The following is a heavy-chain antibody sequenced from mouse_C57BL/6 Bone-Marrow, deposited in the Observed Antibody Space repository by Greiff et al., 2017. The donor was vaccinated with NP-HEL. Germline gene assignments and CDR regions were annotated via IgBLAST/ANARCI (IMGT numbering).Heavy chain of an antibody. Sequence: VKLQESGPELVKPGASVKISCKASGYAFSSSWMNWVKQRPGKGLEWIGRIYPGDGDTNYNGKFKGKATLTADKSSSTAYMQLSSLTSEDSAVYFCARATTVVAPWYFDVWGTGTTVTVSS. CDR3: ARATTVVAPWYFDV. CDR1: GYAFSSSW. D-gene: IGHD1-1*01. V-gene: IGHV1-82*01. J-gene: IGHJ1*03. CDR2: IYPGDGDT.